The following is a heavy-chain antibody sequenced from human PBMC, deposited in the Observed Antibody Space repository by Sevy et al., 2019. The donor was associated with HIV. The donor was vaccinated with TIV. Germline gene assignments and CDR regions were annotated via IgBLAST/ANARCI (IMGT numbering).Heavy chain of an antibody. CDR1: GFRFNNFG. CDR2: ISGSARST. V-gene: IGHV3-23*01. Sequence: GGSLRLSCAASGFRFNNFGMYWVRQAPGKGLEWVSAISGSARSTYYADSVKGRFTISRDNSKNTLYLLINSLRAEDTAIYYCAKDGHYYDSSGDYLNYFDYWGQGTLVTVSS. CDR3: AKDGHYYDSSGDYLNYFDY. J-gene: IGHJ4*02. D-gene: IGHD3-22*01.